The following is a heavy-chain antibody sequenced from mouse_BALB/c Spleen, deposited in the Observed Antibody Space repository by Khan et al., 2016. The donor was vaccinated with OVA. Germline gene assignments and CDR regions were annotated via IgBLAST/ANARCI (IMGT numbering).Heavy chain of an antibody. Sequence: QVQLQQSGAELVRPGTSVKVSCKASGYAFTDFLIEWLQQRPGPGLEWIGLINPGGGDTNYNEKFKGKATLTANKSSSTAYMQLSSLTSDDSAVYFWARGGYGSWAYWGEGTLVTVSA. J-gene: IGHJ3*01. V-gene: IGHV1-54*01. CDR1: GYAFTDFL. CDR3: ARGGYGSWAY. CDR2: INPGGGDT. D-gene: IGHD1-1*02.